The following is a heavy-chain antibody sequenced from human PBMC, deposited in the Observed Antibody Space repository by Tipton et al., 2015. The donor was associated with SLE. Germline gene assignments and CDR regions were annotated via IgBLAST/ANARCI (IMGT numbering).Heavy chain of an antibody. CDR1: GGSFSGYY. J-gene: IGHJ2*01. V-gene: IGHV4-34*01. Sequence: LRLSCAVYGGSFSGYYWSWIRQPPGKGLEWIGEINHSGSTNYNPSLKSRVTISVDTSKNQFSLKLSSVTAADTAVYYCARNKYSSDPWYFDLWGRGTLVTVSS. D-gene: IGHD6-19*01. CDR2: INHSGST. CDR3: ARNKYSSDPWYFDL.